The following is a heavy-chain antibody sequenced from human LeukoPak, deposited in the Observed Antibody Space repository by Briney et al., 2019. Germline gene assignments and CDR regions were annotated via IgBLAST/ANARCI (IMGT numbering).Heavy chain of an antibody. V-gene: IGHV4-4*02. J-gene: IGHJ4*02. D-gene: IGHD3-22*01. CDR2: IYHSGST. Sequence: SETLSLTCAVSGGSISSSNWWSWVRQPPGKGLEWIGEIYHSGSTNYNPSLKSRVTISVDKSKNQFSLKLSSVTAADTAMYYCASGTYYYDSSGYPPDYWGQGTLVTVSS. CDR1: GGSISSSNW. CDR3: ASGTYYYDSSGYPPDY.